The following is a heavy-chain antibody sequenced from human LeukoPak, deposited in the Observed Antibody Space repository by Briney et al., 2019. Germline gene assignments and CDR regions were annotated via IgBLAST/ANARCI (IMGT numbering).Heavy chain of an antibody. CDR1: RGSISNYY. J-gene: IGHJ4*02. V-gene: IGHV4-59*01. Sequence: PSETLSLTCTVSRGSISNYYWGWIRQPPGKGLERIGFFSYSGSTNYNPSLKSRVTISVDTSKNQFSLKLTSVTAADTAVYYCARYGNLDRSGSYDYWGQGTLVTVSS. CDR3: ARYGNLDRSGSYDY. CDR2: FSYSGST. D-gene: IGHD3-10*01.